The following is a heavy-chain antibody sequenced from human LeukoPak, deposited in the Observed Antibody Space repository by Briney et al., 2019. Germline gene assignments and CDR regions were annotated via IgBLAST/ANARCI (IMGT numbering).Heavy chain of an antibody. Sequence: LSLTCTVSGGSVSSGSYYWSWIRQAPGKGLEWVAVISYDGSNKYYADSVKGRFTISRDNSKSTLYLQMNSLRAEDTAVYYCAREVYYDSSGYFDYWGQGTLVTVSS. CDR1: GGSVSSGSYY. CDR3: AREVYYDSSGYFDY. V-gene: IGHV3-30-3*01. CDR2: ISYDGSNK. J-gene: IGHJ4*02. D-gene: IGHD3-22*01.